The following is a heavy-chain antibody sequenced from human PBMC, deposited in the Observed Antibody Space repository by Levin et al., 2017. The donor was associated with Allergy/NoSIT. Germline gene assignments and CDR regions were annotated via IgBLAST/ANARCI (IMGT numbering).Heavy chain of an antibody. V-gene: IGHV4-59*01. CDR1: GASISSYY. D-gene: IGHD1-26*01. CDR3: ARTWRREGNIDY. Sequence: SETLSLTCTVSGASISSYYWSWMRQPPGKGLEWIGYIYYTGSTNYNPSLKSRVTISVDTSKNQFSLKLTSVTAADTAVYFCARTWRREGNIDYWGQGTLITVSS. CDR2: IYYTGST. J-gene: IGHJ4*02.